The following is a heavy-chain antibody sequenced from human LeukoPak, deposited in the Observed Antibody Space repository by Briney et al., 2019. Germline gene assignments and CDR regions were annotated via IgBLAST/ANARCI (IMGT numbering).Heavy chain of an antibody. D-gene: IGHD6-19*01. CDR3: ARPRIAVAQNLYYYYYYGMDV. CDR1: GFTFSSYG. Sequence: GGSLRLSCAASGFTFSSYGMHWVRQAPGKGLEWVAVIWYDGSNKYYADSVKGRFTISRDNSKNTLYLQMNSLRAEDTAVYYCARPRIAVAQNLYYYYYYGMDVWGQGTTVTVSS. V-gene: IGHV3-33*01. J-gene: IGHJ6*02. CDR2: IWYDGSNK.